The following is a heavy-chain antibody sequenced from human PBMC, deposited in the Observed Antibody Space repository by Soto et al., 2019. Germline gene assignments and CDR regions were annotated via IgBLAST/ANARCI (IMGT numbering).Heavy chain of an antibody. J-gene: IGHJ6*02. Sequence: ASVKVSCNASGYTFTSYAMHWVRQAPGQRLEWMGWINAGNGNTKYSQKFQGRVTITRDTSASTAYMELSSLRSEETAVYYCARDGSNYGRYGMDVWGQGTTVTVSS. CDR2: INAGNGNT. CDR1: GYTFTSYA. CDR3: ARDGSNYGRYGMDV. D-gene: IGHD4-4*01. V-gene: IGHV1-3*01.